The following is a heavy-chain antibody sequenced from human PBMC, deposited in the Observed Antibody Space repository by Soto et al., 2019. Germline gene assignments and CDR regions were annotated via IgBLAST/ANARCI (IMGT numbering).Heavy chain of an antibody. J-gene: IGHJ4*02. CDR1: GGSISGHF. Sequence: SETLSLTCTVSGGSISGHFWSWIRQPPGKGLEWIGDISYSGSTYYHPSLKSRVTISLDTSKNQFSLQLSSVTAADTAMYYCARTSGYFSRIFDSWGQGTLVTSPQ. V-gene: IGHV4-59*11. CDR2: ISYSGST. D-gene: IGHD2-2*01. CDR3: ARTSGYFSRIFDS.